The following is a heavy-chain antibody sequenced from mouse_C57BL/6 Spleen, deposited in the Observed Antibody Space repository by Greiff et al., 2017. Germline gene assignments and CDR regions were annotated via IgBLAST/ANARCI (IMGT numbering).Heavy chain of an antibody. V-gene: IGHV1-15*01. Sequence: VKLQESGAELVRPGASVTLSCKASGYTFTDYEMHWVKQTPVHGLEWIGAIDPETGGTAYNQKFKGKAILTADKSSSTAYMELRSLTSEDSAVYYCTRGYGSSYEFAYWGQGTLVTVSA. J-gene: IGHJ3*01. CDR2: IDPETGGT. CDR3: TRGYGSSYEFAY. CDR1: GYTFTDYE. D-gene: IGHD1-1*01.